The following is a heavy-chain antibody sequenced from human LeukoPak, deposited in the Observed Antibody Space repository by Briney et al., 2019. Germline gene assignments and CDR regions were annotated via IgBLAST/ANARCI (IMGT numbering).Heavy chain of an antibody. J-gene: IGHJ4*02. CDR1: GGTFSSYA. CDR3: ARGPLYCSSTSCLLRY. D-gene: IGHD2-2*01. Sequence: ASVKVSCKASGGTFSSYAISWVRQAPGQGLEWMGRIIPIFGTANYAQKFQGRVTITTDESTSTAYMELSSLRSEDTAVYYCARGPLYCSSTSCLLRYWGQGTLVTVSS. CDR2: IIPIFGTA. V-gene: IGHV1-69*05.